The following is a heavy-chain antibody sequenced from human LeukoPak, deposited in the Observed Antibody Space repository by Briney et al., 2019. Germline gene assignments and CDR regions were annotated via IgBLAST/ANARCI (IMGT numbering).Heavy chain of an antibody. Sequence: PSVTLSLTCAVYGGSFSGYYWSWIRQAPGKGLEWIGEINQSGSTNYNPSLKSRVTISVDTSKNQFSLKLSSVTAADTAVYYCARRVYHYGSGTHGAYYYYGMDVWGKGTTVTVSS. CDR1: GGSFSGYY. CDR2: INQSGST. V-gene: IGHV4-34*01. D-gene: IGHD3-10*01. J-gene: IGHJ6*04. CDR3: ARRVYHYGSGTHGAYYYYGMDV.